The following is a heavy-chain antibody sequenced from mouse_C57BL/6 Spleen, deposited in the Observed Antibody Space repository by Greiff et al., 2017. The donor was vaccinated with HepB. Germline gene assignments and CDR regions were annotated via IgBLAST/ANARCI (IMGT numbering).Heavy chain of an antibody. D-gene: IGHD2-4*01. V-gene: IGHV14-2*01. J-gene: IGHJ1*03. CDR2: IDPEDGET. CDR3: ARSNDYVNWYFDV. Sequence: EVKLQESGAELVKPGASVKLSCTASGFNIKDYYMHWVKQRTEQGLEWIGRIDPEDGETKYAPKFQGKATITADTSSNTAYLQLSSLTSEDTAVYYCARSNDYVNWYFDVWGTGTTVTVAS. CDR1: GFNIKDYY.